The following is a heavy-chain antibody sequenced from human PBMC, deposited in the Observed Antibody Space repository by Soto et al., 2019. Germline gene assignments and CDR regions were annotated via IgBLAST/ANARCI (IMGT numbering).Heavy chain of an antibody. J-gene: IGHJ6*02. D-gene: IGHD3-9*01. V-gene: IGHV3-30*18. CDR2: ISYDGRRK. Sequence: ESGGGVVQPGGSLRLSCSGSGFIFSGYGMHWVRQPPGKGLEWVAVISYDGRRKYYEDSVKGRFTVSRDNSQNTVYLEMNSLRVEDSAIYYCAKDILRDQLDWGMDVWGQGTTVTVSS. CDR1: GFIFSGYG. CDR3: AKDILRDQLDWGMDV.